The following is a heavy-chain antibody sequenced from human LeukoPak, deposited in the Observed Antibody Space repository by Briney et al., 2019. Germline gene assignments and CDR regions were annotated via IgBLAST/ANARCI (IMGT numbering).Heavy chain of an antibody. CDR2: ISHDGSQE. CDR3: ARKYTTSYYSVDY. V-gene: IGHV3-30*04. J-gene: IGHJ4*02. D-gene: IGHD2-2*01. CDR1: GFTFNKYD. Sequence: GTSLRLSCTASGFTFNKYDMHWVRQAPGKGLEWVTFISHDGSQEHYVDSVKGRFTISRDNSKQTVYLQMNSLKSEDTALYYCARKYTTSYYSVDYWGQGSLVTVSS.